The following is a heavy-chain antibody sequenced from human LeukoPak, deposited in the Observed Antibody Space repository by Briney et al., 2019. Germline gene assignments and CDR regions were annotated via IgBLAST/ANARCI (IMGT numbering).Heavy chain of an antibody. J-gene: IGHJ3*02. CDR2: INHSGST. V-gene: IGHV4-34*01. CDR3: ARGRVYYYGAGAAAFDI. D-gene: IGHD3-10*01. CDR1: GGSFSGYY. Sequence: SETLSLTCAVYGGSFSGYYWRWIRQPPGKGLEWIGEINHSGSTNYNPSLKSRVTISVDTSKNQFSLKLSSVTAADTAVYYCARGRVYYYGAGAAAFDIWGQGTMVTVSS.